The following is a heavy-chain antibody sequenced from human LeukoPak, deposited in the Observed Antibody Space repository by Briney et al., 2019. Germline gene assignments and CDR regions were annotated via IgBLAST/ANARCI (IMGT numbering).Heavy chain of an antibody. V-gene: IGHV4-39*01. D-gene: IGHD5-24*01. J-gene: IGHJ4*02. Sequence: PSETLSLTCTVSGDPITSSSYNWGWIRQPPEKGLQWIGSFYYSGNTYDNPSLKSRVSMSVDTSKNQFTLKLTSVTAADTAVYFCVRSRGRSHSSDYWGQGILVTVSS. CDR2: FYYSGNT. CDR3: VRSRGRSHSSDY. CDR1: GDPITSSSYN.